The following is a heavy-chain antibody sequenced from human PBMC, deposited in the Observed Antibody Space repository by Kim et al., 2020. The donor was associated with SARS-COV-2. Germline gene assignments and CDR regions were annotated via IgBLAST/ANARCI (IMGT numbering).Heavy chain of an antibody. CDR3: AKLGYYYGSGSPGN. D-gene: IGHD3-10*01. Sequence: GGSLRLSCAASGFTFSSYAMSWVRQAPGKGLEWVSAISGSGGSTYYADSVKGRFTISRDNSKNTLYLQMNSLRAEDTAVYYCAKLGYYYGSGSPGNWGQGTLVTVSS. CDR1: GFTFSSYA. V-gene: IGHV3-23*01. CDR2: ISGSGGST. J-gene: IGHJ4*02.